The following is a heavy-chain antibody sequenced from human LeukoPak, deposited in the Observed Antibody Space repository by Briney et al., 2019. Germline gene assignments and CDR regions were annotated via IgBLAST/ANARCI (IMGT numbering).Heavy chain of an antibody. CDR2: ISSTSRSI. Sequence: GGSLRLSCAASGFTFSSYTMNWVRQAPGKGLEWVSSISSTSRSIYYADSVKGRFTISRDNSKNSLYLQMNSLRAEDTAVYYCARMRVGFGRLSGWSAFDVWGQGTLVTVPS. CDR1: GFTFSSYT. V-gene: IGHV3-21*01. CDR3: ARMRVGFGRLSGWSAFDV. D-gene: IGHD6-19*01. J-gene: IGHJ3*01.